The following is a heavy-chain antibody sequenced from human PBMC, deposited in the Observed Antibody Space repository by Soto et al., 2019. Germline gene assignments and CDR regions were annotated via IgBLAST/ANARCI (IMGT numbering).Heavy chain of an antibody. CDR1: GFTFSTYG. J-gene: IGHJ4*02. CDR2: ISYDGTNK. CDR3: AKERYSSRSPDFDY. Sequence: QVQLVESGGGVVQPGRSLRLSCAASGFTFSTYGMHWVRQAPGKGLEWVAVISYDGTNKYYADSVKGRFTISRDNSKNTLSLQMSSLRAEDTAVYYCAKERYSSRSPDFDYWGQGTLVTVSS. V-gene: IGHV3-30*18. D-gene: IGHD6-13*01.